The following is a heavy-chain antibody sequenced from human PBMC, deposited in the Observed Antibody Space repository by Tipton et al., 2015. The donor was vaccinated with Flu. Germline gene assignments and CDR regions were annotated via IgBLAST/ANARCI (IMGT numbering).Heavy chain of an antibody. J-gene: IGHJ5*02. CDR3: ARDIRFWSGYYNWFDP. V-gene: IGHV4-34*01. CDR1: GGSFSGYY. Sequence: TLSLTCAVYGGSFSGYYWSWIRQPPGKGLEWIGEINHSGSTNYNPSLKSRVTMSVDTSKNQFSLKLSSVTAADTAVYYCARDIRFWSGYYNWFDPWDQGTLVTVSS. D-gene: IGHD3-3*01. CDR2: INHSGST.